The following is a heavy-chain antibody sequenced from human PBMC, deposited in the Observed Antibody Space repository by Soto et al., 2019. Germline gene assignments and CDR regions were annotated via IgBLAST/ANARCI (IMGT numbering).Heavy chain of an antibody. Sequence: EVQLVESGGGLVQPGGSLRLSCAASGFTFSGSWMQWIRQAPGKGLVWVSRINGDGSGTSYADFVKGRFTISRDDAKNTLFLQMNGLRAEDTAVYYCARGIFGSGTANDYWGQGTRVTVSS. CDR2: INGDGSGT. D-gene: IGHD3-10*01. V-gene: IGHV3-74*01. CDR3: ARGIFGSGTANDY. CDR1: GFTFSGSW. J-gene: IGHJ4*02.